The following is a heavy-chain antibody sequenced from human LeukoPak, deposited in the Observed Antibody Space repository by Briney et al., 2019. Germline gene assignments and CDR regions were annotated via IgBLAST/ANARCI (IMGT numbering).Heavy chain of an antibody. CDR1: GFTFSSYG. CDR3: AKTYYYDSSGYPGGHSIDY. Sequence: GGSLRLSCAASGFTFSSYGMHWVRQAPGKGLEWVAVISYDGGNKYYADSVKGRFTISRDNSKNTLYLQMNSLRAEDTAVYYCAKTYYYDSSGYPGGHSIDYWGQGTLVTVSS. D-gene: IGHD3-22*01. CDR2: ISYDGGNK. V-gene: IGHV3-30*18. J-gene: IGHJ4*02.